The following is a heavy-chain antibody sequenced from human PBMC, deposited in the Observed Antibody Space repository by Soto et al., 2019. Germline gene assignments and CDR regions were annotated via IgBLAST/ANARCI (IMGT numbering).Heavy chain of an antibody. J-gene: IGHJ5*02. CDR3: ALSMTYYYDSSGSERARPWFDP. Sequence: SETLSLTCTVSGGSISSGDYYWSWIRQPPGKGLEWIGYIYYSGSTYYNPSLKSRVTISVDTSKNQFSLKLSSVTAADTAVYYCALSMTYYYDSSGSERARPWFDPWGQGTLVTVSS. CDR1: GGSISSGDYY. D-gene: IGHD3-22*01. CDR2: IYYSGST. V-gene: IGHV4-30-4*01.